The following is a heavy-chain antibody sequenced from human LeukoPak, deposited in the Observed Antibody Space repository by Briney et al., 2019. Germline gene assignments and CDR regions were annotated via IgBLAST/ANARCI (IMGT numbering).Heavy chain of an antibody. CDR2: INVKNGNT. Sequence: ASVKVSCKTSGYTFTRYYITWVRQAPGQGPEWMGGINVKNGNTNYAQKLRGRVTLSRDTSTSTAYMELRSLTSDDTAVYYCVRDPGAATFDYWGQGTLVTVSP. D-gene: IGHD2-15*01. J-gene: IGHJ4*02. CDR3: VRDPGAATFDY. CDR1: GYTFTRYY. V-gene: IGHV1-18*01.